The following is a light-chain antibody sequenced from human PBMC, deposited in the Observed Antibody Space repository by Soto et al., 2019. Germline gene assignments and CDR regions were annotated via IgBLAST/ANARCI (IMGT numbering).Light chain of an antibody. V-gene: IGKV1-39*01. CDR2: AAS. CDR3: QQSYSTTWT. CDR1: QGISTY. Sequence: DIQMTQSPSSLSASVGDRVTITCRASQGISTYLNWYHRKPGKAPKLLIYAASSLQSGVPSRFSGSGSETDFTLTISSLQPEDFATYSCQQSYSTTWTFGQGTKVDIK. J-gene: IGKJ1*01.